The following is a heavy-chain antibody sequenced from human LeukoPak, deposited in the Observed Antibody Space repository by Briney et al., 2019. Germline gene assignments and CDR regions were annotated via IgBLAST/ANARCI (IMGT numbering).Heavy chain of an antibody. V-gene: IGHV4-39*07. CDR3: AREPDA. Sequence: SETLSLTCTVSGDSISGSNYHWGWIRPPPGKGLEWLGTVHHTGRAFYNPSLRGRTTVSVDTSKNEFSLKLTSVTAADTAVYYCAREPDAWGQGILVIVSS. CDR2: VHHTGRA. J-gene: IGHJ5*02. CDR1: GDSISGSNYH.